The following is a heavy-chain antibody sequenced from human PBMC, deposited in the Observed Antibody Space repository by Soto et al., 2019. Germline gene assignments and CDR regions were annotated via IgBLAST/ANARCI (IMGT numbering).Heavy chain of an antibody. J-gene: IGHJ4*02. Sequence: PGGSLRLSCAASGFTFGDYWMSWVRQPPGKGLEWVAHMKKDGSEKHYVDSVKGRFTVSRDNTKNSLYLQMNSLRAEDTAVYYCAKLGSGYYTGLYFDYWGPGTLVTVSS. CDR3: AKLGSGYYTGLYFDY. D-gene: IGHD3-3*01. CDR1: GFTFGDYW. CDR2: MKKDGSEK. V-gene: IGHV3-7*03.